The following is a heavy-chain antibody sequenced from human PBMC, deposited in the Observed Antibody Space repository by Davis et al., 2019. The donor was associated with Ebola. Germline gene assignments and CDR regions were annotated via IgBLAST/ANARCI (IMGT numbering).Heavy chain of an antibody. J-gene: IGHJ6*02. D-gene: IGHD3-3*01. CDR2: IDSRSTYT. V-gene: IGHV3-11*06. CDR1: GFTFSDYY. Sequence: GGSLRLSCAASGFTFSDYYMNWIRQAPGKGLEWVSSIDSRSTYTYYAESVKGRFTISRDNAKNSLYLQMNSLRIEDTAVYYCASDIQIPVLNYDLVHVWGQGTTVTVSS. CDR3: ASDIQIPVLNYDLVHV.